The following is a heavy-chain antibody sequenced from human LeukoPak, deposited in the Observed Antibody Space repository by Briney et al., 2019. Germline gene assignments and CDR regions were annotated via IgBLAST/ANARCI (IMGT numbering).Heavy chain of an antibody. J-gene: IGHJ5*02. D-gene: IGHD3-22*01. CDR1: GFSLTTSGVG. V-gene: IGHV2-5*02. Sequence: SGPTLVKPTQTLTLTCTFSGFSLTTSGVGVGWLRQPPGKALEWLALINWDDQKVYSPSLQSRLSITKDTSKNQVVLTMTNVDPVDTATYYCAHRRDSSGYQYRWWFAPWGQGTLVTVSS. CDR3: AHRRDSSGYQYRWWFAP. CDR2: INWDDQK.